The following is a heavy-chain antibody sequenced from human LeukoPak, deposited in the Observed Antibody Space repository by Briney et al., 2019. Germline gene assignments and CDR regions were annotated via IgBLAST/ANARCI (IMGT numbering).Heavy chain of an antibody. CDR3: ARASYGGNGRYYGMDV. CDR1: GGSISSSSYH. J-gene: IGHJ6*02. D-gene: IGHD4-23*01. CDR2: IYYSGST. V-gene: IGHV4-31*01. Sequence: SETLSLTCTVSGGSISSSSYHWGWVRQPPGKGLEWIGHIYYSGSTDYSPSLKSQVTISVDTPKNQFSLKLSSVSAADTAVYYCARASYGGNGRYYGMDVWGQGTTVTVSS.